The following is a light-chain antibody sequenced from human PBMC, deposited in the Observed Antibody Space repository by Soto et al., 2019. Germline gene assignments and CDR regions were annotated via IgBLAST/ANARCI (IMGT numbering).Light chain of an antibody. J-gene: IGKJ1*01. CDR1: QSVTNS. Sequence: EIVLTQSPATLSLSPGERATLSCRASQSVTNSLAWYQQKPGQAPRLLVYDASNRATGIPTRFSGSGSGTDFTLTISGLEPEDFAAYYCQQRNNWPWTFGQGTKVDIK. CDR2: DAS. CDR3: QQRNNWPWT. V-gene: IGKV3-11*01.